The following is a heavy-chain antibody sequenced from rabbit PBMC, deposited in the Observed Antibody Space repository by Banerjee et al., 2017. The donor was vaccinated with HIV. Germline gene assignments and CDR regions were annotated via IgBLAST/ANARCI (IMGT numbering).Heavy chain of an antibody. Sequence: QSLEESGGDLVQPGASLTLTCTASGFSFSSSYWICWVRQAPGKGLEWIACIDAGSSGSTYYTSWARGRFTGSKTSSTTVTLQMTSLTAADTATYFCARGTVSFNWKLWGQGTLVTVS. V-gene: IGHV1S40*01. CDR1: GFSFSSSYW. CDR3: ARGTVSFNWKL. CDR2: IDAGSSGST. J-gene: IGHJ4*01.